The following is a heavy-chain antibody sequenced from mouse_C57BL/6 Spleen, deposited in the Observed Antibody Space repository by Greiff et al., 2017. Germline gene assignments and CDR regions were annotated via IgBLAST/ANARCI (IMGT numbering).Heavy chain of an antibody. V-gene: IGHV1-81*01. Sequence: QVQLQQSGAELARPGASVKLSCKASGYTFTSYGISWVKQRTGQGLEWIGEIYPRSGNTYYNEKFKGKATLTADKSSSTAYMELRSLTSEDSAVYFCARPWSNYEGFDYWGQGTTLTVSS. J-gene: IGHJ2*01. D-gene: IGHD2-5*01. CDR1: GYTFTSYG. CDR3: ARPWSNYEGFDY. CDR2: IYPRSGNT.